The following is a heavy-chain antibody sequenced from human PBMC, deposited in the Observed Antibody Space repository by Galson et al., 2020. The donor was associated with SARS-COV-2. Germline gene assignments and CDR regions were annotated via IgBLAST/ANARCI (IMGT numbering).Heavy chain of an antibody. J-gene: IGHJ1*01. CDR3: ARASSNAWYSQH. V-gene: IGHV3-11*05. D-gene: IGHD2-15*01. CDR1: GFTFSDYH. CDR2: ISSSATYT. Sequence: GGSLRLSCAASGFTFSDYHMTWVRQTPGKGLEWVSHISSSATYTNYADSVKGRFTISRDNAKNSLYLQMDSLRAEDTAVYYCARASSNAWYSQHWGQGTLVTVSS.